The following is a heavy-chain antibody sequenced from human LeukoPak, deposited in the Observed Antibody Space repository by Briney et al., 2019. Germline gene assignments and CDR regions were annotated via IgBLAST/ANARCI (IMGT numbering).Heavy chain of an antibody. CDR3: ARRRETYDAFDI. CDR1: GGSISSSSYC. D-gene: IGHD5-24*01. J-gene: IGHJ3*02. CDR2: IYYSGST. V-gene: IGHV4-39*01. Sequence: SETLSLTCTVSGGSISSSSYCWGWIRQPPGKGLEWIGSIYYSGSTYYNPSLKSRVTISVDTSKNQFSLKLSSVTAADTAVYYCARRRETYDAFDIWGQGTMVTVSS.